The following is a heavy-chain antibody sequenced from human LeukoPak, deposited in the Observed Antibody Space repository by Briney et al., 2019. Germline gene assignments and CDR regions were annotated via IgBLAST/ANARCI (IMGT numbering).Heavy chain of an antibody. CDR1: GGSISSSSYY. J-gene: IGHJ4*02. D-gene: IGHD1-26*01. CDR2: IYYSGST. CDR3: ARLFHPALSGNYPFDY. Sequence: SETLSLTCTVSGGSISSSSYYWSWIRQPPGKGLEWIAYIYYSGSTSYNPSLKSRVTISVDTSKNQFSLKLNSVTAADTAMYYCARLFHPALSGNYPFDYWGQGPLVTVSS. V-gene: IGHV4-61*01.